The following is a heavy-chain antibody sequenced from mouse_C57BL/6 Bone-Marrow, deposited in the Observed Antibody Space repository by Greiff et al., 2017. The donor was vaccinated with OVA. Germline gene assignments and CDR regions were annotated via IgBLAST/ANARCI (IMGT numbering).Heavy chain of an antibody. CDR3: TSGYHLDY. V-gene: IGHV14-4*01. D-gene: IGHD2-2*01. Sequence: EVQLVESGAELVRPGASVKLSCTASGFNIKDDYMHWVKQRPEQGLEWIGWIDPENGDTEYASKFQGKATITADTSSNTAYLQLSSLTSEDTAVYYCTSGYHLDYWGQGTTLTVSS. CDR2: IDPENGDT. J-gene: IGHJ2*01. CDR1: GFNIKDDY.